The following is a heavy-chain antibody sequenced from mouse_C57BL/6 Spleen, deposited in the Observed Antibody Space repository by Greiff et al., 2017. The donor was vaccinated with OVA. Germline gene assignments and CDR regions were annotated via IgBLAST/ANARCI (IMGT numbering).Heavy chain of an antibody. CDR1: GFNIKDYY. Sequence: VQLQQSGAELVKPGASVKLSCTASGFNIKDYYMHWVKQRTEQGLEWIGRIDPEDGETKYAPKFQGQATITADTSSNTAYLQLSSLTSEDTAVYYWASAYYYGSSYWYFDVWGTGTTVTVSS. V-gene: IGHV14-2*01. CDR2: IDPEDGET. CDR3: ASAYYYGSSYWYFDV. J-gene: IGHJ1*03. D-gene: IGHD1-1*01.